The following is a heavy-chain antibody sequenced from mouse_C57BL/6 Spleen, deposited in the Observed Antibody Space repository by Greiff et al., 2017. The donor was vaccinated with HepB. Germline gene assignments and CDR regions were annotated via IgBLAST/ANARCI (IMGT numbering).Heavy chain of an antibody. CDR2: IYPGSGST. CDR3: ARAFYYGNFIYWYFDV. V-gene: IGHV1-55*01. J-gene: IGHJ1*03. D-gene: IGHD2-1*01. CDR1: GYTFTSYW. Sequence: VQLQQSGAELVKPGASVKMSCKASGYTFTSYWITWVKQRPGQGLEWIGDIYPGSGSTNYNEKFKSKATLTVDTSSSTAYMQLSSLTSEDSAVYYCARAFYYGNFIYWYFDVWGTGTTVTVSS.